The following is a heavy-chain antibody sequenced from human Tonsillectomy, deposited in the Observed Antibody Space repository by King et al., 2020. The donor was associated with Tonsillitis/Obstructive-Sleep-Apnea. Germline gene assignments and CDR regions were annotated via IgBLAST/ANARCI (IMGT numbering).Heavy chain of an antibody. V-gene: IGHV3-33*01. Sequence: QLVQSGGGVVQPGRSLRLSCAASGFSFSSYGMHWVRHGPGKGLEWVAIIYYDGNNKFYADSVKGRFTISRDNSKKTLDLQMNSLGAEDTAVYYCARDVGSGSSPALDIWGQGTMVTVSS. D-gene: IGHD6-25*01. CDR2: IYYDGNNK. CDR1: GFSFSSYG. J-gene: IGHJ3*02. CDR3: ARDVGSGSSPALDI.